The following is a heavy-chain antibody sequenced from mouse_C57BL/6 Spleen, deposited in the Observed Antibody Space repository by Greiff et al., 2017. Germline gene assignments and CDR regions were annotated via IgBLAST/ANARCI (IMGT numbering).Heavy chain of an antibody. J-gene: IGHJ1*03. V-gene: IGHV14-2*01. CDR3: GVYGSSYWYFDV. CDR1: GFNIKDYY. CDR2: IDPEDGEP. Sequence: EVQRVESGAELVKPGASVKLSCTASGFNIKDYYMHWVKQRTEKGLEWIGRIDPEDGEPKYAPKFQGKATITADTSSNTAYLQLSSLTSEDTAVYYCGVYGSSYWYFDVWGTGTTVTVSS. D-gene: IGHD1-1*01.